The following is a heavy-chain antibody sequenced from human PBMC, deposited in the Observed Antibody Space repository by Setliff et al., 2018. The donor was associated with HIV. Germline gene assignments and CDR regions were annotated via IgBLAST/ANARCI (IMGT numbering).Heavy chain of an antibody. Sequence: ASVKVSCKASGYTFTDYYIHWVRQAPGQGLEWMGWIHPYTGDTDQGQKVQGRLTMTTDTSTNTAYMELRSLRSDDTAVYFCAREPPEVTITTHKLDIWGQGTLVTVSS. J-gene: IGHJ3*02. CDR2: IHPYTGDT. CDR1: GYTFTDYY. D-gene: IGHD1-1*01. V-gene: IGHV1-18*04. CDR3: AREPPEVTITTHKLDI.